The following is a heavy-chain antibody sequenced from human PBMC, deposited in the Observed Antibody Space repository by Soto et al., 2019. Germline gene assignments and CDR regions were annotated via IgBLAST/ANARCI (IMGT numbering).Heavy chain of an antibody. CDR1: GGTFSSNP. J-gene: IGHJ6*02. CDR2: IIPIFETP. CDR3: ARDLSAVKRLESSKYYRMDD. D-gene: IGHD4-17*01. Sequence: QVQLMQSGAEVRKPGSSVTASCKASGGTFSSNPISWVRQAPGQGLEWMGGIIPIFETPHYARKFLNRVTLTTDRSTHSAFMEPTSLTSDDTDIYYCARDLSAVKRLESSKYYRMDDWDQGTTVTVS. V-gene: IGHV1-69*06.